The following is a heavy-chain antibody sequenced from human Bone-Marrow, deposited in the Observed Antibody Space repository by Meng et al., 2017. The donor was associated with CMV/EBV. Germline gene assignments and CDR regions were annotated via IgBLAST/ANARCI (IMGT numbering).Heavy chain of an antibody. CDR2: ISSSGSTI. Sequence: GESLKISCAASGFTFSSYEMNWVRQAPGKGLEWVSYISSSGSTIYYADSVKGRFTISRDNSKNMLYLQMNSLRAEDTAVYYCARDGPREYDYYYYYVMYVWGQGTTVTVSS. V-gene: IGHV3-48*03. D-gene: IGHD3-10*01. CDR1: GFTFSSYE. J-gene: IGHJ6*02. CDR3: ARDGPREYDYYYYYVMYV.